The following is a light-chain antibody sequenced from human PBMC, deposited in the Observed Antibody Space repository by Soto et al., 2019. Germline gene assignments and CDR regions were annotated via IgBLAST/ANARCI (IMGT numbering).Light chain of an antibody. CDR3: QQYGSSGT. Sequence: EIVMTQSPATLSVSPGETATLSCRASQSVNSNLAWYQQKPGQAPRLLIYDASNRATGIPDRFSGSGSGTDFTLTISRLEPEDFAVYYCQQYGSSGTFGQGTKVDIK. V-gene: IGKV3-20*01. CDR1: QSVNSN. J-gene: IGKJ1*01. CDR2: DAS.